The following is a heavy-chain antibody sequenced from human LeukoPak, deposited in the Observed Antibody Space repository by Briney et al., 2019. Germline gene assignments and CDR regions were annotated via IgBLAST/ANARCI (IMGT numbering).Heavy chain of an antibody. J-gene: IGHJ1*01. V-gene: IGHV3-33*08. CDR2: IWYDGGNK. Sequence: GGSLRLSCAASGFTFSSNGMHWVRQAPGKGLEWVAVIWYDGGNKYYTDSVKGRFTISRDNSKNMLYLQLNSLRAEDSAVYRCARAAYDSSGYLTLWGQGTLVTVSS. D-gene: IGHD3-22*01. CDR1: GFTFSSNG. CDR3: ARAAYDSSGYLTL.